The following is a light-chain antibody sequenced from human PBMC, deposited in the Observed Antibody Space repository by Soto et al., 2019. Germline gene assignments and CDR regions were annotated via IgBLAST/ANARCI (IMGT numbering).Light chain of an antibody. CDR1: QSVGSN. V-gene: IGKV3-15*01. CDR2: EAS. CDR3: QQYDNWPLT. J-gene: IGKJ4*01. Sequence: EIAMTQSPATLSVSPGESVTLSCRARQSVGSNLAWYQQKTGLTPRVLIYEASTRATVIPARFSGSGSGTEFTLTISSLQSEDFAVYYCQQYDNWPLTFGGGTKVEIK.